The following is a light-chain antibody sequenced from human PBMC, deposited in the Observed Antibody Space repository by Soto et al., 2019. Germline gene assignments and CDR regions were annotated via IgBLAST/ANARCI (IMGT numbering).Light chain of an antibody. V-gene: IGKV3-20*01. J-gene: IGKJ1*01. Sequence: EIVLTQSPATLSLSPGERATLSCRASQSVSSYLAWYQQKPGQAPRLLIYGASSGATGIPDRFSGSGSGTDFTLTISRLEPEDSAVYYCQQYGSSRTFGQGTKV. CDR2: GAS. CDR1: QSVSSY. CDR3: QQYGSSRT.